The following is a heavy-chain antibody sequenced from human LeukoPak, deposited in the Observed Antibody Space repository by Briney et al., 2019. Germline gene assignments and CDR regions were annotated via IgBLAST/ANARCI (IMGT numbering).Heavy chain of an antibody. CDR3: AKRPSSTTSGWFDP. D-gene: IGHD2/OR15-2a*01. V-gene: IGHV3-23*01. J-gene: IGHJ5*02. Sequence: GGSLRLSCAASGFSFSSYAMSWARQAPGKGLEWVSSISGSGGDTYYADSVKGRFTVSRDNSKNTLYLQMNSLRAEDTAVYYCAKRPSSTTSGWFDPWGQGTLVTVSS. CDR1: GFSFSSYA. CDR2: ISGSGGDT.